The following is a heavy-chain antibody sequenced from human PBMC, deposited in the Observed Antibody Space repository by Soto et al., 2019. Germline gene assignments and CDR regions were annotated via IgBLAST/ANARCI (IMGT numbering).Heavy chain of an antibody. J-gene: IGHJ4*02. D-gene: IGHD6-19*01. V-gene: IGHV1-3*01. Sequence: GASVKVSCKASGYTFTSYAMHWLRQAPGQRLEWMGWINAGNGNTKYSQKFQGRVTITRDTSASTAYMELSSLRSEDAAVYYCARGEVGSGWYYTVYYFDYWGQGTLVTSPQ. CDR3: ARGEVGSGWYYTVYYFDY. CDR2: INAGNGNT. CDR1: GYTFTSYA.